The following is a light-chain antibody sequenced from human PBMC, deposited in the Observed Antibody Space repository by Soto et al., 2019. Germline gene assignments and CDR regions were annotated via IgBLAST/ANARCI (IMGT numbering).Light chain of an antibody. V-gene: IGKV3-20*01. CDR3: QQYAGSPYT. CDR1: QSVISSY. J-gene: IGKJ2*01. CDR2: GES. Sequence: ENVLTQSPGTLSLSPGERATLSCRAGQSVISSYLAWYQQKPGQAPRLLIYGESNRATGIPDRFSCSGYGTDFTLTISRLEPEDFAVYYCQQYAGSPYTFGQGTKLELK.